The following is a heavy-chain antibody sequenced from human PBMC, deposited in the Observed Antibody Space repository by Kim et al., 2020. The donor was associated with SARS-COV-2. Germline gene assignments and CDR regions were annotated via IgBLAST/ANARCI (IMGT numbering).Heavy chain of an antibody. CDR2: IRYSGGRT. V-gene: IGHV3-23*01. Sequence: GGSLRLSCAASGFTFSNYAMNWVRQAPGMGLQWVSSIRYSGGRTYYADSVKGRFTITRDNSKNTLYLQINSLRVEDTAVYYCAKAEVSGNYNFFDSWGQGSLVTVSS. CDR3: AKAEVSGNYNFFDS. J-gene: IGHJ4*02. D-gene: IGHD1-26*01. CDR1: GFTFSNYA.